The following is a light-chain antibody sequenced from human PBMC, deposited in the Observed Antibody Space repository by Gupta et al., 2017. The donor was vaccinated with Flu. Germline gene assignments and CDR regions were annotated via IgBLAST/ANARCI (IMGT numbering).Light chain of an antibody. CDR1: SNNVGNQG. J-gene: IGLJ2*01. CDR3: SAWERRLNESV. Sequence: AQLTCNGNSNNVGNQGAAWLKQPQGKPTKVRSDRKNNRPSGISERGSASRSGKPATLPINGLEPEDEADYYCSAWERRLNESVVGGGTQVTGL. CDR2: RKN. V-gene: IGLV10-54*04.